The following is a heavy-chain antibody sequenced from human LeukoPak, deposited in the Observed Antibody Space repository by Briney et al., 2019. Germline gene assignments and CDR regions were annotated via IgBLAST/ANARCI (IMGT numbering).Heavy chain of an antibody. V-gene: IGHV1-46*01. CDR1: GYNFTRYY. CDR3: ARAGGYCGRISCPYYFDY. CDR2: INPSGGTT. D-gene: IGHD2-15*01. Sequence: ASVKVSCKASGYNFTRYYMHWVRQAPGQGLEWMGTINPSGGTTIYAQRFQGRVTMTRDTSADTFFIELNNLRSEDTAVYYCARAGGYCGRISCPYYFDYWGQGSLVAVSS. J-gene: IGHJ4*02.